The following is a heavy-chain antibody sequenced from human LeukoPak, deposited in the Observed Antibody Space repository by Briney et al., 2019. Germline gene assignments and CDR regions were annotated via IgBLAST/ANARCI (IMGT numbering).Heavy chain of an antibody. J-gene: IGHJ4*02. D-gene: IGHD2-2*01. Sequence: SETLSLTCTVSGGSITDYYWSWIWQPAGEGLEWIGRIYSTGGTHYNPSFKNRVIMSVDTSRNQFSLKLTSVTAADTAVYYCTRGLRCSSHGCYADYWGQGTLVTVSS. CDR2: IYSTGGT. CDR3: TRGLRCSSHGCYADY. V-gene: IGHV4-4*07. CDR1: GGSITDYY.